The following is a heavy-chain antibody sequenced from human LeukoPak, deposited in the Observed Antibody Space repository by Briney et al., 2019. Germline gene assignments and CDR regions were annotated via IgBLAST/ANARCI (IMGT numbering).Heavy chain of an antibody. V-gene: IGHV3-53*01. J-gene: IGHJ4*02. Sequence: GGSLRLSCAASGFTFDDYGMSWVRQAPGKGLEWVSVIYSGGSTYYADSVKGRFTISRDNSKNTLYLQMNSLRAEDTAVYYCARDYYDSSGYSNDYWGQGTMVTVSS. CDR1: GFTFDDYG. CDR2: IYSGGST. D-gene: IGHD3-22*01. CDR3: ARDYYDSSGYSNDY.